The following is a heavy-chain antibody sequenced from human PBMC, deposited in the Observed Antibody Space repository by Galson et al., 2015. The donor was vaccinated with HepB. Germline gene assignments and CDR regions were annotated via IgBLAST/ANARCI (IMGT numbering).Heavy chain of an antibody. J-gene: IGHJ2*01. Sequence: ETLSLTCTVSGGSISSYYWSWIRQPPGKGLEWIGYIYYSGSTNYNPSLKSRVTISVDTSKNQFSLKLSSVTAADTAVYYCARGEGYWYFDLWGRGTLVTVSS. V-gene: IGHV4-59*01. CDR2: IYYSGST. CDR1: GGSISSYY. CDR3: ARGEGYWYFDL.